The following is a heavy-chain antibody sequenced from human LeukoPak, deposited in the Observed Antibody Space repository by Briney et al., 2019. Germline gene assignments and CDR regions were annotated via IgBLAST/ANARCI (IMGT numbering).Heavy chain of an antibody. J-gene: IGHJ4*02. CDR3: AREGYSYVRFDY. CDR1: GYTFTTYD. V-gene: IGHV1-8*01. Sequence: ASVKVSCKASGYTFTTYDITWVRQATGQGLEWMGWMNPNSGDTAYAQKFQGRVAMTRDTSISTAYMELRSLRSDDTAVYYCAREGYSYVRFDYWGQGTLVTVSS. D-gene: IGHD5-18*01. CDR2: MNPNSGDT.